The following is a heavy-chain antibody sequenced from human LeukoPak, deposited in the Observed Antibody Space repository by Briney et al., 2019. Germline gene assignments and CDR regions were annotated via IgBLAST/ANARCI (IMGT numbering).Heavy chain of an antibody. D-gene: IGHD1-26*01. CDR1: GGSIRSGGYS. V-gene: IGHV4-30-4*07. CDR3: ARHSGTFYYYYYMDV. J-gene: IGHJ6*03. Sequence: SETLSLTCVVSGGSIRSGGYSWSWIRQPPGKGLEWIGYIYYSGSTYYNPSLKSRVTMSVDMSKNQFSLKLSSVTAADTAVYYCARHSGTFYYYYYMDVWGKGTSVTVPS. CDR2: IYYSGST.